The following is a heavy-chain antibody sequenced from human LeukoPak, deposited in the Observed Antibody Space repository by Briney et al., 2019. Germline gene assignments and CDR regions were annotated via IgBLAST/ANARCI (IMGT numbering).Heavy chain of an antibody. CDR2: ISSSSSYI. J-gene: IGHJ2*01. V-gene: IGHV3-21*01. Sequence: GGSLRLSCAASGFTFSSYWMSWVRQAPGKGLEWVSSISSSSSYIYYADSVKGRFTISRDNSKNTLYLQMNSLRTEDTAVYYCMGYDFWSGFRSGDLWGRGTLVTVSS. D-gene: IGHD3-3*01. CDR3: MGYDFWSGFRSGDL. CDR1: GFTFSSYW.